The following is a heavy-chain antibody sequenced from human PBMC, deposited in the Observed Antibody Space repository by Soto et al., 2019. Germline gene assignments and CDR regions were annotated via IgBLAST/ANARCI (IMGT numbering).Heavy chain of an antibody. J-gene: IGHJ6*02. Sequence: QVQLVQSGAEVKKPGASVKVSCKASGYTFTNSGISGVRQAPGQGLEWRGWSSTDNGNTNYAQHLQGRFSMTTDTSTITAYMDLRSLRSDDTSVYYCARDQGITTFGVYSMYYYGMDVWGQGTTVTVSS. CDR2: SSTDNGNT. D-gene: IGHD3-3*01. V-gene: IGHV1-18*01. CDR3: ARDQGITTFGVYSMYYYGMDV. CDR1: GYTFTNSG.